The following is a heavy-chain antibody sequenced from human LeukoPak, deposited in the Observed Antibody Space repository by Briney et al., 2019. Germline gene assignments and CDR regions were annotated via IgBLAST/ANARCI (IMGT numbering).Heavy chain of an antibody. V-gene: IGHV2-5*02. CDR2: IYWDDDK. CDR3: AHRGIQLRSTVFLDY. CDR1: GFSFSTTGVG. J-gene: IGHJ4*02. D-gene: IGHD4-17*01. Sequence: SGPTLVKPTQTLTLTCTFSGFSFSTTGVGVGWIRQPPGKALEWLALIYWDDDKRYSPSLKSRLTITQDTSKNQVVLTMTNMDPVDTATYFCAHRGIQLRSTVFLDYWGQGTPVTVSS.